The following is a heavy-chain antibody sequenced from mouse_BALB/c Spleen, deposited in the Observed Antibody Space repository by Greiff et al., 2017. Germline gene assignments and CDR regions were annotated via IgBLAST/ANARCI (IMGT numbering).Heavy chain of an antibody. CDR2: IYPSDSYT. CDR1: GYTFTSYW. V-gene: IGHV1-69*02. Sequence: VQLQQPGAELVRPGASVKLSCKASGYTFTSYWINWVKQRPGQGLEWIGNIYPSDSYTNYNQKFKDKATLTVDKSSSTAYMQLSSPISEDSAVYYCTKGYGSSFAYWGQGTLVTVSA. J-gene: IGHJ3*01. D-gene: IGHD1-1*01. CDR3: TKGYGSSFAY.